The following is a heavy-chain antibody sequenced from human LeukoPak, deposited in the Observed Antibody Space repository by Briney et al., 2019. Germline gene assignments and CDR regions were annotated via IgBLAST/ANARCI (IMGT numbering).Heavy chain of an antibody. D-gene: IGHD2/OR15-2a*01. Sequence: PGGSLRLSCAASGFPVSSNYMSWVRQSPGKGLEWVSAISGSGGSTYSADSVKGRFTISRDNSKNTLYLQMNSLRAEDTAVYYCAKDHSTPDYYYYYMDVWGKGTTVTVSS. CDR3: AKDHSTPDYYYYYMDV. V-gene: IGHV3-23*01. CDR2: ISGSGGST. J-gene: IGHJ6*03. CDR1: GFPVSSNY.